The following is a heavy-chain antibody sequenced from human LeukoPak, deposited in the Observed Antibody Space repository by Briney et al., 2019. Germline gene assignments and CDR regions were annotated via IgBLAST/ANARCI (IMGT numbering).Heavy chain of an antibody. V-gene: IGHV3-9*01. D-gene: IGHD5-12*01. Sequence: PGGSLRLSCAASGFTFGDYGMHWVRQAPGKGLEWVSSTSWNSGRTGYADSVKGRFTISRDNAKNSLYLQMNSLRAEDTALYYCAKGGDIVATSAYCDHWGQGALVTVSS. J-gene: IGHJ4*02. CDR1: GFTFGDYG. CDR2: TSWNSGRT. CDR3: AKGGDIVATSAYCDH.